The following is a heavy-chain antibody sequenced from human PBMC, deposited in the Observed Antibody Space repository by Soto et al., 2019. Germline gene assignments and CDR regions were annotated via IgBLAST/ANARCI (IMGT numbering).Heavy chain of an antibody. D-gene: IGHD6-13*01. CDR3: ARDQQANFDY. CDR1: GFTFSSYA. CDR2: ISYDGSNK. V-gene: IGHV3-30-3*01. Sequence: QVQLVESGGGVVQPGRSLRLSCAASGFTFSSYAMHWVRQAPGKGLEWVAVISYDGSNKYYADSVKGRFTISRDNSKNTLYLQMNSLRAEDTAVYYCARDQQANFDYWGQGTLVTVSS. J-gene: IGHJ4*02.